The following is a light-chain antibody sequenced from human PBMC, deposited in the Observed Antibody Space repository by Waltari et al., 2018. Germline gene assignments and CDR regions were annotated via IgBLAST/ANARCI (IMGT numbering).Light chain of an antibody. CDR1: QDISNY. CDR2: DAS. Sequence: DIQMTQSPSSLSASVGDRVTITCQASQDISNYLNWYQQKPGKAPKLLIYDASNLETGVPSRFSGSGSGTDFTFTISSLQPEDIATYYCQQSGTFGQGTKLEIK. V-gene: IGKV1-33*01. CDR3: QQSGT. J-gene: IGKJ2*02.